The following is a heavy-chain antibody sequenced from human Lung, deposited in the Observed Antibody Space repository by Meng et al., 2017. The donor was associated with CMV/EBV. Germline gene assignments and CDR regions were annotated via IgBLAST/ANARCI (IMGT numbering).Heavy chain of an antibody. J-gene: IGHJ5*02. D-gene: IGHD4-17*01. CDR3: ARTNYGDYNWFDP. Sequence: QVQLQDSGPGLVKPSQTLSLTCTVSGGSISSGGFYWSWIRQHPGKGLEWIGYIYYSGSTYYNPSLRSRVAISIDTSKNQFSLKLTSVTAADTAVYFCARTNYGDYNWFDPWGQGTLVTASS. V-gene: IGHV4-31*03. CDR1: GGSISSGGFY. CDR2: IYYSGST.